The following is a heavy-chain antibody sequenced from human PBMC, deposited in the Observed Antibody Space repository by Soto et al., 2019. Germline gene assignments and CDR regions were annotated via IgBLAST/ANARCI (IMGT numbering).Heavy chain of an antibody. D-gene: IGHD3-3*02. J-gene: IGHJ6*01. CDR2: IMPVFSTP. V-gene: IGHV1-69*13. Sequence: SVKVSCKTSGGTFRTSAISWVRQAPGQGLEWMGGIMPVFSTPDYAQKFQGRVTITADESTGTAYMELSSLRSEDTAVYYCARDKDRQQLGGNYYYIMDVWGQGTTVTSPQ. CDR1: GGTFRTSA. CDR3: ARDKDRQQLGGNYYYIMDV.